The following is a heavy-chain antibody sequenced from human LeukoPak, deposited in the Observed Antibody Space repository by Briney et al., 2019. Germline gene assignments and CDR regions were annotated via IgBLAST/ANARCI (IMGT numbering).Heavy chain of an antibody. D-gene: IGHD1-26*01. CDR2: IIPIFGTA. V-gene: IGHV1-69*13. J-gene: IGHJ4*02. CDR1: GGTFSSYA. CDR3: ARVTSGSLDY. Sequence: SAKVSCKASGGTFSSYAISWVRHTHGQGLEWMGGIIPIFGTANYAQNLRGRVTITADESTSTAYMYLSSLRSEDTAVYYCARVTSGSLDYWGQGTLVTVSS.